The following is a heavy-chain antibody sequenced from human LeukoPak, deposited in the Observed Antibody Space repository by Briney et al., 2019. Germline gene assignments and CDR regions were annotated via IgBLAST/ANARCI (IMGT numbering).Heavy chain of an antibody. J-gene: IGHJ3*02. CDR3: ARRLLSAFDI. Sequence: SETLSLTCAVYGGSFSGYYWSWIRQPPGKGLEWIGEINHSGSTNYNPSLKSRVTISVDTSKNQFSLKLSSVTAADTAVYYCARRLLSAFDIWGQGTMVSVSS. V-gene: IGHV4-34*01. CDR1: GGSFSGYY. CDR2: INHSGST.